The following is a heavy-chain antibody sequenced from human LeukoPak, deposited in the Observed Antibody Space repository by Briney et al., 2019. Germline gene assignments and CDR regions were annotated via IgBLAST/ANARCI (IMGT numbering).Heavy chain of an antibody. D-gene: IGHD1-7*01. CDR1: GFTFSSYS. CDR3: AKEGKTRNWNYYQAKPVY. Sequence: GGSLRLSCAASGFTFSSYSMNWVRQAPGKGLEWVSRVSSSGETTYYADSVKGRFTISRDNSKNTLYLQMNSLRAEDTAVYYCAKEGKTRNWNYYQAKPVYWGQGTLVTVSS. J-gene: IGHJ4*02. CDR2: VSSSGETT. V-gene: IGHV3-23*01.